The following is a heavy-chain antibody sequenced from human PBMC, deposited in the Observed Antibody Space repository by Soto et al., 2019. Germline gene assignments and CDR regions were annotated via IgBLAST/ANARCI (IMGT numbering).Heavy chain of an antibody. CDR2: ISSSGSSI. J-gene: IGHJ4*02. V-gene: IGHV3-21*01. CDR3: ARDGLHCSSTNCYFDY. D-gene: IGHD2-2*01. CDR1: GLTFSTYS. Sequence: EVQLVESGGGLVTPGGSLRLSCAVSGLTFSTYSMHWVRQAPGKGLEWVSSISSSGSSIYYADSVKGRFTISRDNAKNSLYLQINSLRAEDTAVYYCARDGLHCSSTNCYFDYWGQGTLVTVSS.